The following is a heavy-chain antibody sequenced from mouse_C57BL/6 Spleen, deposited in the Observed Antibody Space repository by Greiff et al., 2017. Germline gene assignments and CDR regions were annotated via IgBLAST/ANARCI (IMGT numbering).Heavy chain of an antibody. V-gene: IGHV1-80*01. J-gene: IGHJ4*01. D-gene: IGHD3-1*01. CDR1: GYAFSSYW. CDR3: ARSGRYYAMDY. Sequence: VKLVESGAELVKPGASVKISCKASGYAFSSYWMNWVKQRPGKGLEWIGQIYPGDGDTNYNGKFKGKATLTADKSSSTAYMQLSSLTSEDSAVYFCARSGRYYAMDYWGQGTSVTVSS. CDR2: IYPGDGDT.